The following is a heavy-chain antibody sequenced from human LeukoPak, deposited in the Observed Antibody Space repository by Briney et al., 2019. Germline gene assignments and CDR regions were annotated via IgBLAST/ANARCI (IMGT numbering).Heavy chain of an antibody. V-gene: IGHV3-23*01. J-gene: IGHJ4*02. CDR1: GFTFSSYA. D-gene: IGHD6-13*01. Sequence: GGSLRLSCAASGFTFSSYAMGWVRQAPGKGLEWVSAISGSGGSTYYADSVKGRFTISRDNSKNTLYLQMNSLRAEDTAVYYCAKTPRIAAAGPLYYYFDYWGQGTLVTVSS. CDR3: AKTPRIAAAGPLYYYFDY. CDR2: ISGSGGST.